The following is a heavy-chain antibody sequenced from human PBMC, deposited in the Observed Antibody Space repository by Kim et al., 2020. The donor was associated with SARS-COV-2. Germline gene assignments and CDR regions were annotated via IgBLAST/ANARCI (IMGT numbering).Heavy chain of an antibody. CDR3: AKAANFIVVVPAAFSVGFDY. CDR1: GFTFSSYA. Sequence: GGSLRLSCAASGFTFSSYAMSWVRQAPGKGLEWVSAISGSGGSTYYADSVKGRFTISRDNSKNTLYLQMNSLRAEDTAVYYCAKAANFIVVVPAAFSVGFDYWGQGTLVTVSS. CDR2: ISGSGGST. V-gene: IGHV3-23*01. J-gene: IGHJ4*02. D-gene: IGHD2-2*01.